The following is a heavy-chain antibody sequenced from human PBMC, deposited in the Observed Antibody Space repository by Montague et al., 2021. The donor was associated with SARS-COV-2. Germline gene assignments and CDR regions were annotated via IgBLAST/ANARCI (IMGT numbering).Heavy chain of an antibody. D-gene: IGHD3-3*01. J-gene: IGHJ4*02. CDR3: ARKANRGITMFGVVTASYYFDY. V-gene: IGHV4-39*01. CDR1: GGSISSSSYY. Sequence: SETLSLTCTVSGGSISSSSYYWGWIRQPPGKGLEWIGSIYYSGSTYYNPSLKSRVTISVDTSKNQFSLKLSSVTAADTAVYYCARKANRGITMFGVVTASYYFDYWGQGTLVTVSS. CDR2: IYYSGST.